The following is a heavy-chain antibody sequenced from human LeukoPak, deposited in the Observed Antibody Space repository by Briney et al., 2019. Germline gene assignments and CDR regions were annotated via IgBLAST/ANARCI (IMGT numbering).Heavy chain of an antibody. J-gene: IGHJ3*01. CDR1: GHIFTVDS. CDR2: VHLNGGGT. V-gene: IGHV1-2*02. CDR3: ATAQRCNGGTCYAWTDAFHV. Sequence: GASVKVSCTASGHIFTVDSIHWVRQAPGQGLEWLGWVHLNGGGTYRAQKFEGRVTMTKGSSISTASMELSGLTSDDTAVYYCATAQRCNGGTCYAWTDAFHVWGQGTMVIVSS. D-gene: IGHD3-16*01.